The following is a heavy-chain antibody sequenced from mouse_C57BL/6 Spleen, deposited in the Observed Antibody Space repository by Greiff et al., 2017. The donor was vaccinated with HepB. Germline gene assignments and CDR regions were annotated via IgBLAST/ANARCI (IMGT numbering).Heavy chain of an antibody. D-gene: IGHD1-1*01. Sequence: VQLQQSGAELAKPGASVKLSCKASGYTFTSYWMHWVKQRPGQGLEWIGYINPSSGYTKYNQKFKDKATLTADKSSSTAYMQLSSLTYEDSSVYYCARVHGSSFYAMDYWGQGTSVTVSS. V-gene: IGHV1-7*01. CDR2: INPSSGYT. J-gene: IGHJ4*01. CDR1: GYTFTSYW. CDR3: ARVHGSSFYAMDY.